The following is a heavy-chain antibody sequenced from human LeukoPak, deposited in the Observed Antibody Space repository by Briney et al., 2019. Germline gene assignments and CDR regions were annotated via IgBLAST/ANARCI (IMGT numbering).Heavy chain of an antibody. D-gene: IGHD1-26*01. CDR1: GFTVRSNY. V-gene: IGHV3-53*01. CDR2: IYSDGTT. Sequence: GGSLRLSCAASGFTVRSNYMSWVRQAPGKGLEWVSEIYSDGTTYYAASVKGRFGISRDNSKNAVDLQMNSLRAEDTAVYYCARDLREHGVFDIWGQGTMVTVSS. CDR3: ARDLREHGVFDI. J-gene: IGHJ3*02.